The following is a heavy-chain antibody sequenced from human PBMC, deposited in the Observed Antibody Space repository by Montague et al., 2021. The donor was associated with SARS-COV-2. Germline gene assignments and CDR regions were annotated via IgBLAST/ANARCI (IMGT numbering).Heavy chain of an antibody. V-gene: IGHV3-30*04. Sequence: SLGLSFAASGFTFSSYAMHWVRQAPGKGLEWVAVISYDGSNKYYTDSVKGRFTISRDNSKNTLYLQMNSLRAEDTAVYYCASIVATIRWFDPWGQGTLVTVSS. CDR1: GFTFSSYA. CDR3: ASIVATIRWFDP. J-gene: IGHJ5*02. D-gene: IGHD5-12*01. CDR2: ISYDGSNK.